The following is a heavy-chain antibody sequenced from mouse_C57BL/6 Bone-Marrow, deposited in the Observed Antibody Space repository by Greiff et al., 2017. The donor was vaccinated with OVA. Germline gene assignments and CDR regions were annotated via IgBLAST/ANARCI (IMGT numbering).Heavy chain of an antibody. CDR1: GYTFTDYY. CDR2: INPYNGGT. D-gene: IGHD6-1*01. J-gene: IGHJ4*01. Sequence: EVKLEESGPVLVKPGASVKMSCKASGYTFTDYYMNWVKQSHGKSLEWIGVINPYNGGTSYNQKFKGKATLTVDKSSSTAYMELNSLTSEDSAVYYCARPLPRLPRYWGQGTSVTVSS. V-gene: IGHV1-19*01. CDR3: ARPLPRLPRY.